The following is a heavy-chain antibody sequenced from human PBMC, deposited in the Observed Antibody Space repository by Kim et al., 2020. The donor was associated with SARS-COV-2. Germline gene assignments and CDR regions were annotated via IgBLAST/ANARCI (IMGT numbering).Heavy chain of an antibody. CDR2: IKEDGSAK. D-gene: IGHD3-22*01. CDR3: ARHPRMTTILVVPDV. V-gene: IGHV3-7*01. CDR1: GFSFSNYW. J-gene: IGHJ6*02. Sequence: GGSLRLSCAASGFSFSNYWMSWVRQAPGKGLEWVANIKEDGSAKYYVDSVKGRFTISRDNAKNSLYLQMDSLRAEDTAVYYCARHPRMTTILVVPDVWGQGTTVPGSS.